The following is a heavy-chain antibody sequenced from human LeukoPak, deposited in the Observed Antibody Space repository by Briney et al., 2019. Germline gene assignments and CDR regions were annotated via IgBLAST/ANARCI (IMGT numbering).Heavy chain of an antibody. D-gene: IGHD3-9*01. J-gene: IGHJ2*01. CDR3: ARSDILTGYAYFDL. CDR2: INHSGST. Sequence: KTSETLSLTCAVYGGSFSGYYWSWIRQPPGKGLEWIGEINHSGSTNYNPSLKSRVTISVDTSKNQFSLKLSSVTAADTAVYYRARSDILTGYAYFDLWGRGTLVTVSS. V-gene: IGHV4-34*01. CDR1: GGSFSGYY.